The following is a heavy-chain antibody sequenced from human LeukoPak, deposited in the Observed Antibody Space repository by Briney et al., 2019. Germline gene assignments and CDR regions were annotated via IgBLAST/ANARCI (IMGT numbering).Heavy chain of an antibody. J-gene: IGHJ4*02. V-gene: IGHV4-39*01. Sequence: SETLSLTCTVSGGSISSNGYYWGWIRQPPGKGLEWIGSFYYTGSTFYSPSLKSRVTISVDTSKNQFSLKLSSVTAADTAVYYCASMRDGYYFDYWGQGTLVTVSS. CDR1: GGSISSNGYY. CDR3: ASMRDGYYFDY. D-gene: IGHD5-24*01. CDR2: FYYTGST.